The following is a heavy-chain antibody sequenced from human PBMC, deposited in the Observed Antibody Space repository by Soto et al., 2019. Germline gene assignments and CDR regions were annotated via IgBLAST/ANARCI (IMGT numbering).Heavy chain of an antibody. D-gene: IGHD4-17*01. CDR2: IYTSGNT. J-gene: IGHJ5*02. CDR3: ALEDNGDNGRAFDP. V-gene: IGHV4-4*07. CDR1: GGSISNYY. Sequence: QVQLQESGPGLVKPSETLSLTCTVSGGSISNYYWSWIRQPAGKGLEWIGRIYTSGNTNYNPSLKGRVTMSVDMSKNQFYLKLSSVAAAATAVYDCALEDNGDNGRAFDPCGQGTLFTVSS.